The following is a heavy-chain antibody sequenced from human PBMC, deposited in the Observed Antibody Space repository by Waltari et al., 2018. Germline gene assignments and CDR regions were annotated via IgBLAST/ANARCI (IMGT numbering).Heavy chain of an antibody. V-gene: IGHV1-2*04. Sequence: QVQLVQSGTEVKKPGASVKVPCTAAGYTFNGYYMHWVRQAPGQGLEWMGWINPNSGVTNYAQKFQGWVTMTRDTSITTAYMELSRLTSADTAIYYCALTYGDYSAPFDFWGQGTLVTVSS. D-gene: IGHD4-17*01. CDR1: GYTFNGYY. J-gene: IGHJ4*02. CDR2: INPNSGVT. CDR3: ALTYGDYSAPFDF.